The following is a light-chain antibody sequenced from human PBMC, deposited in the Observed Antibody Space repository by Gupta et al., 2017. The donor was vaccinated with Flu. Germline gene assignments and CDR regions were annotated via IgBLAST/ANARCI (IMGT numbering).Light chain of an antibody. CDR3: MQGSRWPWA. CDR1: QSLVYSDGNIY. Sequence: DVVMTQSPLSLPVTLGQPASISCRSSQSLVYSDGNIYLHWFQQRPGQSPRRLMYQVSHRESGVPDRFSGSGSGTDFTLKISRVEAEDVGVYYCMQGSRWPWAFGQGTKVEIK. J-gene: IGKJ1*01. CDR2: QVS. V-gene: IGKV2-30*01.